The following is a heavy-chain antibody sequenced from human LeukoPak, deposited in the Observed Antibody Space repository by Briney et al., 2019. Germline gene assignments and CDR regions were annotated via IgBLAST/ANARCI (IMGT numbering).Heavy chain of an antibody. CDR2: ISSSSSSI. V-gene: IGHV3-21*01. CDR1: GFTFNYYT. Sequence: PGGSLRLSRAASGFTFNYYTMNWVRQAPGKGLEWVSSISSSSSSIYYADSVKGRFTISRDNAKNSLYLQMNSLRAEDTAVYYCAREIPHMDVWGKGTTVTVSS. J-gene: IGHJ6*03. CDR3: AREIPHMDV. D-gene: IGHD2-2*02.